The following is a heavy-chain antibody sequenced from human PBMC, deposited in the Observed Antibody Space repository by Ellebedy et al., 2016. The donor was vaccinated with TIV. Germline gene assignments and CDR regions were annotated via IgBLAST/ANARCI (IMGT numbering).Heavy chain of an antibody. D-gene: IGHD3-3*01. CDR1: GFTFNTYA. V-gene: IGHV3-30*03. Sequence: GESLKISXVGSGFTFNTYAIHWVRQAPGKGLEWVAVISYDSKNTSYVDSVKDRFTASRDHSRNTVFLQMNSLRAEDSAIYYCAYGPVLPLMEWFRPSYFDSWGQGTLVAVSS. CDR3: AYGPVLPLMEWFRPSYFDS. CDR2: ISYDSKNT. J-gene: IGHJ4*02.